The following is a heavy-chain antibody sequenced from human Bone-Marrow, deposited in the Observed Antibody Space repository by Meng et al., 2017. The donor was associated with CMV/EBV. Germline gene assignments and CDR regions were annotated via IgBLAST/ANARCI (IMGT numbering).Heavy chain of an antibody. CDR2: IRYDGSNK. CDR1: GFTFSSYG. J-gene: IGHJ4*02. V-gene: IGHV3-30*02. D-gene: IGHD2-2*02. Sequence: GESLKISCAASGFTFSSYGMHWVRQAPGKGLEWVAFIRYDGSNKYYADSVKGRFTISRDNSKNTLYLQMNSLRAEDTAVYYCAPLGYCSSTSCYREDYWGQGTRVTVSS. CDR3: APLGYCSSTSCYREDY.